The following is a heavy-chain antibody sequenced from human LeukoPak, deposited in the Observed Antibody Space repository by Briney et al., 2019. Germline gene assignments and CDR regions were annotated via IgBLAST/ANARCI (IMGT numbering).Heavy chain of an antibody. CDR2: MWYDGSNK. CDR1: GFTFNSYG. V-gene: IGHV3-33*01. J-gene: IGHJ4*02. CDR3: ARGLPPVMKYYFDY. D-gene: IGHD4-11*01. Sequence: GGSLRLSCAASGFTFNSYGMHWFRQAPGKGLEWVAVMWYDGSNKYYADSVKGRFTISRDDSKNTLYLQMNSLRAEDTAMYYCARGLPPVMKYYFDYWGQGTLVTVSS.